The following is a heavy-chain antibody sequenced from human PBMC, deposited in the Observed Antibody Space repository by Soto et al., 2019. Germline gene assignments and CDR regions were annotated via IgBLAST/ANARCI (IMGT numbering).Heavy chain of an antibody. D-gene: IGHD3-3*01. CDR3: ARWWSGSRQGFDP. J-gene: IGHJ5*02. CDR1: GGSISSGDYY. V-gene: IGHV4-31*03. Sequence: SETLSLTCTVSGGSISSGDYYWSWIRQHPGKGLEWIGYIYYSGSTYYNPSLKSRVTISVDTSKSQFSLKLSSVTAADTAVYYCARWWSGSRQGFDPWGQGTLVTVSS. CDR2: IYYSGST.